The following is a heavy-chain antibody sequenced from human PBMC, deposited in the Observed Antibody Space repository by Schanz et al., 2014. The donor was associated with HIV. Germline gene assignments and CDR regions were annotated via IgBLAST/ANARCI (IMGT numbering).Heavy chain of an antibody. D-gene: IGHD3-10*01. Sequence: QVHLVQSGAEVKKPGASVKVSCKASGYTISAYSMHWVRQVPGQGLEWIAWINPNSGGTKYGQKFQGRVTVTRDTSISTVYLEMGGLSSDDTAVYYCASGGHYPYDFLGGGDYWGQGTLVTVSS. CDR3: ASGGHYPYDFLGGGDY. J-gene: IGHJ4*02. CDR2: INPNSGGT. CDR1: GYTISAYS. V-gene: IGHV1-2*02.